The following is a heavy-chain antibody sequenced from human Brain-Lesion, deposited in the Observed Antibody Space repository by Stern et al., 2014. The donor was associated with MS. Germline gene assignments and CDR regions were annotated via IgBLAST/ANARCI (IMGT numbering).Heavy chain of an antibody. CDR1: GYTFSSYD. Sequence: VQLVESGAEVKKPGASVKVSCKASGYTFSSYDITWVRQASGHGLGWMGWWNPYSGNTGYAQKFKGRVSMTSDPSISTVYMELTSLTSDDTAVYFCARAVRNQLLSEYWGQGTLVTVSS. V-gene: IGHV1-8*01. CDR2: WNPYSGNT. J-gene: IGHJ4*02. D-gene: IGHD2-2*01. CDR3: ARAVRNQLLSEY.